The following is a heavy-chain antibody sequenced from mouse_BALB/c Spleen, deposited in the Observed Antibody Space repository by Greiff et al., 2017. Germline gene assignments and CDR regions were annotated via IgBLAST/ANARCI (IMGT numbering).Heavy chain of an antibody. V-gene: IGHV2-9*02. CDR1: GFSLTSCG. CDR2: IWAGGST. CDR3: ARGGRRRVYAMDY. Sequence: QVQLQQSGPGLVAPSQSLSITCTVSGFSLTSCGVHWVRQPPGKGLEWLGVIWAGGSTNYNSALMSRLSISKDNSKSQVFLKMNSLQTDDTAMYYCARGGRRRVYAMDYWGQGTSVTVSS. J-gene: IGHJ4*01.